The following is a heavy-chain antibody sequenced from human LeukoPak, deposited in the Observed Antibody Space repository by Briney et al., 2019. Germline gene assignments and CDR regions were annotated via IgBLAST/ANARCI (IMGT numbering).Heavy chain of an antibody. J-gene: IGHJ4*02. V-gene: IGHV3-48*03. CDR3: ARKGPGR. CDR2: ISSSGGTI. Sequence: QPGGSLRLSCAASGFTFSSCEMNWVRQAPGKGLEWVSYISSSGGTIYYADSVKGRFTISRDNAKNSLYLQMNSLRAEDTAVYYRARKGPGRWGQRTLVTVSS. CDR1: GFTFSSCE.